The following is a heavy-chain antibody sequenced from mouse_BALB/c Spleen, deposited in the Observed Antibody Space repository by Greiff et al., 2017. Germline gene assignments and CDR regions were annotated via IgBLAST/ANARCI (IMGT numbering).Heavy chain of an antibody. CDR3: ARDESRAMDY. V-gene: IGHV7-3*02. Sequence: EVQVEESGGGLVQPGGSLRLSCATSGFTFTDYYMSWVRQPPGKALEWLGFIRNKANGYTTEYSASVKGRFTISRDNSQSILYLQMNTLRAEDSATYYCARDESRAMDYWGQGTSVTVSS. J-gene: IGHJ4*01. CDR1: GFTFTDYY. CDR2: IRNKANGYTT.